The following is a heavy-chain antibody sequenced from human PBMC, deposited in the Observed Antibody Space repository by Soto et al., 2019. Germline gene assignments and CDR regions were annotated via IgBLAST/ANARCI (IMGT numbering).Heavy chain of an antibody. CDR2: ISARGGSS. J-gene: IGHJ4*02. CDR3: AKGSIEDSAGVDD. V-gene: IGHV3-23*01. CDR1: GFSFNYYA. Sequence: EVQLLDSGGGLVQPGGSLRLACAASGFSFNYYAMVWVRQGPGKGLEWASVISARGGSSYFADSVKGRFTISRDNSKNVLSLEMNNLRAEDTATYFCAKGSIEDSAGVDDWGQGTLVLVSS. D-gene: IGHD1-26*01.